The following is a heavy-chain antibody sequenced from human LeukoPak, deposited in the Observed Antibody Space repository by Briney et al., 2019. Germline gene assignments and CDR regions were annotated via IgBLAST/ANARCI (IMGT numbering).Heavy chain of an antibody. V-gene: IGHV1-18*01. J-gene: IGHJ6*02. CDR1: GYTFTSYG. CDR3: ARGMVRGVIWSWHYYGMGV. CDR2: ISAYNGNT. D-gene: IGHD3-10*01. Sequence: ASVKVSCKASGYTFTSYGISWVRQAPGQGLGWMGWISAYNGNTNYAQKFQGRVTITADESTSTAYMELSSLRSEDTAVYYCARGMVRGVIWSWHYYGMGVWGQGTTVTVSS.